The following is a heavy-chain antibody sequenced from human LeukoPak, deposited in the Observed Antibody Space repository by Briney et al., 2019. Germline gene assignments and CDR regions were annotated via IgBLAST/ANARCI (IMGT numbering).Heavy chain of an antibody. CDR3: ARGDSSGYYYVFDY. CDR2: INHSGST. CDR1: GGSFSGYY. Sequence: SETLPLTCAVYGGSFSGYYWSWIRQPPGKGLEWIGEINHSGSTNYNPSLKSRVTISVDTSKNQFSLKLSSVTAADTAVYYCARGDSSGYYYVFDYWGQGTLVTVSS. J-gene: IGHJ4*02. D-gene: IGHD3-22*01. V-gene: IGHV4-34*01.